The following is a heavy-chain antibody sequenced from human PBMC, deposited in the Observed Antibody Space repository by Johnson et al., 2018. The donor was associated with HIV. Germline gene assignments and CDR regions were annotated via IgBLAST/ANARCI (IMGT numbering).Heavy chain of an antibody. CDR2: ISGSGGST. CDR1: GFTFSSYA. CDR3: AKDPSYDYDSRGSAVDI. Sequence: VQLVESGGGLVQPGGSLRLSCAASGFTFSSYAMSWVRQAPGKGLEWVSAISGSGGSTYYADSVKGRFTISRDNSKNTLYLQMNSLGADDTALYYCAKDPSYDYDSRGSAVDIWGQGTMVTVSS. V-gene: IGHV3-23*04. D-gene: IGHD3-22*01. J-gene: IGHJ3*02.